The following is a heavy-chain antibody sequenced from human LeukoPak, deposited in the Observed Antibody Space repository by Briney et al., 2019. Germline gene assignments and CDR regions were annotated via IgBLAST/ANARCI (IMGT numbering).Heavy chain of an antibody. D-gene: IGHD2-21*02. Sequence: PSETLSLTCTVSGGSISSYWSWIRQPPAKGLEWIGSIYYSVSTYYNPSLKSRVTISVDTSQNQFSLKLSSVTAADTAVNYCARSAAGSGDCYSLDYWRQGTLVTV. J-gene: IGHJ4*02. CDR2: IYYSVST. V-gene: IGHV4-59*05. CDR1: GGSISSY. CDR3: ARSAAGSGDCYSLDY.